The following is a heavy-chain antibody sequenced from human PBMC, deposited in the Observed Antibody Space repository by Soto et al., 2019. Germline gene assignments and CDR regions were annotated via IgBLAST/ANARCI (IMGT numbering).Heavy chain of an antibody. Sequence: QVQLVQSGAEVKKPGASVKVSCKASGYTFTSYYVHWVRQGPGQGLELMGIINPGGGTSYAQKFQGRVTMTRDTSTSTVYMELSSLRSEDTAVYYCARVYCSGGSCYGIDYWGQGTLVTVSS. CDR3: ARVYCSGGSCYGIDY. CDR2: INPGGGT. J-gene: IGHJ4*02. D-gene: IGHD2-15*01. CDR1: GYTFTSYY. V-gene: IGHV1-46*01.